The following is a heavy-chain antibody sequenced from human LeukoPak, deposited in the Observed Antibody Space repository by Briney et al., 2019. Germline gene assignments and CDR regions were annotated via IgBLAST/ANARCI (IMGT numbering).Heavy chain of an antibody. D-gene: IGHD6-19*01. V-gene: IGHV4-61*08. CDR3: ARALKSRYSSGDYDWFDP. CDR1: GGSISRGGYY. J-gene: IGHJ5*02. CDR2: IYYSGST. Sequence: PSQTLSLTCAVSGGSISRGGYYWSWIRQPPGKGLHWIGCIYYSGSTNYNPSLKSRVTISVYTSKNQFSLTLSSVTAADKAVYYCARALKSRYSSGDYDWFDPWGQGTLVTVSS.